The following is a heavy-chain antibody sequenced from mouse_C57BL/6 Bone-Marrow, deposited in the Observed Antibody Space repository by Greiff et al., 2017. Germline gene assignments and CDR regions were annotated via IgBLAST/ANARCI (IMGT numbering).Heavy chain of an antibody. CDR1: GFSFNTYA. CDR3: VRGNFAY. V-gene: IGHV10-1*01. J-gene: IGHJ3*01. Sequence: GGGLVQPKGSLKLSCAASGFSFNTYAMNWVRQAPGKGLEWVARIRSKSNNYATYYADSVKDRFTISRDDSESMLYLQMNNFKTEETAMYYCVRGNFAYWGQGTLVTVSA. CDR2: IRSKSNNYAT.